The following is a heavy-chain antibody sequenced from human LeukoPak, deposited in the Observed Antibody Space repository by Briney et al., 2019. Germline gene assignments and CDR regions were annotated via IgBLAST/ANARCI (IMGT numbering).Heavy chain of an antibody. J-gene: IGHJ4*02. CDR1: GFNFSNNG. D-gene: IGHD3-10*01. Sequence: GGSLRLSCAASGFNFSNNGMHWVRQAPGKGLEWVAFIRYDGYNKYYADSVRGRVTISRDNSKTTLYLQMNSLRDEDTAVYYCAGDLISGSGSLGYWGQGTLVTVSS. V-gene: IGHV3-30*02. CDR2: IRYDGYNK. CDR3: AGDLISGSGSLGY.